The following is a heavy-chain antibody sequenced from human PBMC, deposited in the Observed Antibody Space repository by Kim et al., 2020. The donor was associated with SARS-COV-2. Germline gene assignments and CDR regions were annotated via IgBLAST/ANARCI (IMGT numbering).Heavy chain of an antibody. D-gene: IGHD6-13*01. CDR3: AKDPTIIAAAGTGWFDP. CDR2: ISGSGGST. J-gene: IGHJ5*02. V-gene: IGHV3-23*01. CDR1: GFTFSSYA. Sequence: GGSLRLSCAASGFTFSSYAMSWVRQAPGKGLEWVSAISGSGGSTYYADSVKGRFTISRDNSKNTLYLQMNSLRAEDTAVYYCAKDPTIIAAAGTGWFDPWGQGNLVTVSS.